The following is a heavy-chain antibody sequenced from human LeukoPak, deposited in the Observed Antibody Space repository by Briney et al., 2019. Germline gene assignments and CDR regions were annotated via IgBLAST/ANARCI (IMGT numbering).Heavy chain of an antibody. Sequence: PGGSLRLSCAASGFTFSSYWMSWVRQAPGKGLEWVANIKRDGSEKYYVDSVKGRFTISRDNAKNSLYLQMNSLRVEDTAVYYCARDGIPPYYYGSGSSLWGQGTLVTVSS. D-gene: IGHD3-10*01. CDR3: ARDGIPPYYYGSGSSL. CDR2: IKRDGSEK. CDR1: GFTFSSYW. J-gene: IGHJ4*02. V-gene: IGHV3-7*01.